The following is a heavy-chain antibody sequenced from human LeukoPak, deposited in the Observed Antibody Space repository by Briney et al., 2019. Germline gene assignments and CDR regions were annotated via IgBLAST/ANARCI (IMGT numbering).Heavy chain of an antibody. CDR2: ISYDGSNK. J-gene: IGHJ4*02. V-gene: IGHV3-30*03. CDR3: ARDQYDTWSRRGNFDS. CDR1: GFTFSSYG. Sequence: GGSLRLSCAASGFTFSSYGMHWVRQAPGKGLEWVAVISYDGSNKYYADSVKGRFTISRDNSKNSLYLQMNSLRVEDTAVFYCARDQYDTWSRRGNFDSWGQGTLVIVSS. D-gene: IGHD3-3*01.